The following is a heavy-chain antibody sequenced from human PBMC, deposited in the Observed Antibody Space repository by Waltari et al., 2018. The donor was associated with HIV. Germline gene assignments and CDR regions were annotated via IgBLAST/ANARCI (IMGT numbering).Heavy chain of an antibody. CDR2: FDPEDGEI. J-gene: IGHJ4*02. CDR1: GLRPPEFT. D-gene: IGHD2-21*02. Sequence: QPGPAWAWVKEPGAPGPGPRKGSGLRPPEFTIPWGGKGPGKGPGWMGGFDPEDGEIIYAQHFQGRVTMTEDTSTDTAYMELSSLRSEDTAVYYCATASRVVVTDRAAFDYWGQGTLVTVSS. CDR3: ATASRVVVTDRAAFDY. V-gene: IGHV1-24*01.